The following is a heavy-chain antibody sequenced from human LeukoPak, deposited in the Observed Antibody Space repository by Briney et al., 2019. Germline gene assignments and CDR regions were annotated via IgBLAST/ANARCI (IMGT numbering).Heavy chain of an antibody. D-gene: IGHD3-10*01. CDR2: ISGSGGST. CDR1: GFTFSSYA. Sequence: GESLKISCAASGFTFSSYAMSWVRQAPGKGLEWVSAISGSGGSTYYADSVKGRFTISRDNSKNTLYLQMNSLRAEDTAVYYCAKDRVYYGSGSYFTYWGQGTLVTVSS. J-gene: IGHJ4*02. CDR3: AKDRVYYGSGSYFTY. V-gene: IGHV3-23*01.